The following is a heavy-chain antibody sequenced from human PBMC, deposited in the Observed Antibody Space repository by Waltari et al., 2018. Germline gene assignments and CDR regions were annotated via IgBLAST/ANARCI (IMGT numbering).Heavy chain of an antibody. D-gene: IGHD1-20*01. J-gene: IGHJ6*02. CDR2: IRYDGSNK. CDR1: GFPFSSYG. V-gene: IGHV3-30*02. Sequence: QVQLVESGGGVVQPGGSLRLSCAASGFPFSSYGMHWVRQAPGKGLEWVAFIRYDGSNKYYADSVKGRFTISRDNSKNTLYLQMNSLRAEDTAVYYCAKGDNWNDDYYYGMDVWGQGTTVTVSS. CDR3: AKGDNWNDDYYYGMDV.